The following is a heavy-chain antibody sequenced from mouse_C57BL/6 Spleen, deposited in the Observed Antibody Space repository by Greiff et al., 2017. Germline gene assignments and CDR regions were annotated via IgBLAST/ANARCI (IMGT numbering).Heavy chain of an antibody. CDR2: INPTTGGT. Sequence: VQLQQSGPELVKPGASVKISCKASGYSFTGYYMNWVKQSPEKSLEWIGEINPTTGGTTYNQKFKAKATLTVDKSSSTAYMQLKSLTSEDSAVYYCARAVVANYYAMDYWGQGTSVTVSS. CDR3: ARAVVANYYAMDY. J-gene: IGHJ4*01. CDR1: GYSFTGYY. D-gene: IGHD1-1*01. V-gene: IGHV1-42*01.